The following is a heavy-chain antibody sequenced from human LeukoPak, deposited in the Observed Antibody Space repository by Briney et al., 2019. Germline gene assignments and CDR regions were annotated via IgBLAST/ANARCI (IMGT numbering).Heavy chain of an antibody. V-gene: IGHV3-30*03. D-gene: IGHD3-3*01. Sequence: GGSLRLSGAASGFTFSTYGMHWVRQAPGKGLEWVAVISYDGSNKYFADSVKGRFTISRDNFKNSLYLQMNSLKIEDTAIYYCVRGHDSFDYWGQGTLATVSS. CDR2: ISYDGSNK. CDR1: GFTFSTYG. CDR3: VRGHDSFDY. J-gene: IGHJ4*02.